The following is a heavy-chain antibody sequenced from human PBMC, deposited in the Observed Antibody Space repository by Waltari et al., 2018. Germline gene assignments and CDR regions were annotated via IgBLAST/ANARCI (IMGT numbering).Heavy chain of an antibody. CDR3: ARQKIAAAGIGYYYYYYGMDV. Sequence: QVQLQQWGAGLLKPSETLSLTCAVYGGSFSGYYWSWIRQPPGKGLEWIGEINHSGSTNYNPSLKRRVTISVDTSKNQFSLKLSSVTAADTAVYYCARQKIAAAGIGYYYYYYGMDVWGQGTTVTVCS. J-gene: IGHJ6*02. D-gene: IGHD6-13*01. V-gene: IGHV4-34*01. CDR1: GGSFSGYY. CDR2: INHSGST.